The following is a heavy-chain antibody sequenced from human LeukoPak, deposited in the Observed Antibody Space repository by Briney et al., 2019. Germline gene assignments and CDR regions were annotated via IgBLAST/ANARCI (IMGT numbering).Heavy chain of an antibody. J-gene: IGHJ4*02. V-gene: IGHV3-66*01. CDR1: GFTVTSNY. D-gene: IGHD5-12*01. CDR2: IYSGGST. CDR3: ARAGHSAYKSGGDY. Sequence: GGSLRLSCAASGFTVTSNYMSWVRQAPGKGLEWVSVIYSGGSTYYADSVKGRFTISRDNSQNTLYLQMNSLKAEDTAVYYCARAGHSAYKSGGDYWGQGTLVTVSS.